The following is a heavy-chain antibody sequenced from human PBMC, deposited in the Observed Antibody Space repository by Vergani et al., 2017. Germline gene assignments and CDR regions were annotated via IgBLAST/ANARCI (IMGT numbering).Heavy chain of an antibody. V-gene: IGHV7-4-1*02. J-gene: IGHJ5*02. CDR2: INTNTETP. Sequence: QAQLVQSGPELKKPGASVKVSCKASGYTFTSYALHWVRQAPGQGLEWLGWINTNTETPTYAQAFTGRFVFSLDTSVNTAFLQISGLTAEDTALYYCARAERGRIAVSAADTWGQGTLVTVSS. D-gene: IGHD6-19*01. CDR1: GYTFTSYA. CDR3: ARAERGRIAVSAADT.